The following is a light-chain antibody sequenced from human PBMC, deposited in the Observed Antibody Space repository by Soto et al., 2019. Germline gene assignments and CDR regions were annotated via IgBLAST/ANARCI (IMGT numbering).Light chain of an antibody. CDR2: TNN. Sequence: QPVLTQPPSASGTPGQRVTISCSGSTSNIGTNAVNWFHQVPGTAPKLLIHTNNQRPSGVPDRFSGSKSGTSASLAISGLQSEDEADYYCAAWDDSLTGWVFGGGTKVTVL. CDR3: AAWDDSLTGWV. CDR1: TSNIGTNA. V-gene: IGLV1-44*01. J-gene: IGLJ3*02.